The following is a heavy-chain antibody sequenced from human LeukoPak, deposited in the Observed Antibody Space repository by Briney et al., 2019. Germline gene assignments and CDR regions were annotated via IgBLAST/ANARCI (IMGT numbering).Heavy chain of an antibody. J-gene: IGHJ4*02. CDR3: TTSRWYLSNY. V-gene: IGHV4-39*07. CDR1: GGSISSSSYY. Sequence: SETLSLTCTVSGGSISSSSYYWGWIRQPPGRGLEWIGSIYYSGSTYYNPSLKSRVTISVDTSKNQFSLKLSSVTAADTAVYYCTTSRWYLSNYWGQGTLVTVSS. D-gene: IGHD2-15*01. CDR2: IYYSGST.